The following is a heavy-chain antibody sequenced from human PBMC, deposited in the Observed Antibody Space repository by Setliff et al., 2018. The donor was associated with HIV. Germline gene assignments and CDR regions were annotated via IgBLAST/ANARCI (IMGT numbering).Heavy chain of an antibody. CDR1: GGSIGTYY. CDR2: ISYSGTT. V-gene: IGHV4-59*01. Sequence: SETLSLTCTIFGGSIGTYYWTWIRQTPGKGLQWIGYISYSGTTDYNPSLKSRVTISLDKSENQLSLRLTSVTAADTAVYYCARAIDYSDVVYFYYMDVWGKGITVTVSS. CDR3: ARAIDYSDVVYFYYMDV. D-gene: IGHD3-22*01. J-gene: IGHJ6*03.